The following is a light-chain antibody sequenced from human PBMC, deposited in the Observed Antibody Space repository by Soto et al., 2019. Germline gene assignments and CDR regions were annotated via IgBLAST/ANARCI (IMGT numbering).Light chain of an antibody. CDR3: MQALQTPWT. CDR1: QSLLHSSRYNF. J-gene: IGKJ1*01. CDR2: LGS. Sequence: DIVMTQSPLSLPVTPGEPASISCRSSQSLLHSSRYNFLDWYLQKPGQSPQLLIYLGSNRASGVPDRFSGSGSGTDFTLKISRVEAEDVGVYYCMQALQTPWTFGQGTKVEIK. V-gene: IGKV2-28*01.